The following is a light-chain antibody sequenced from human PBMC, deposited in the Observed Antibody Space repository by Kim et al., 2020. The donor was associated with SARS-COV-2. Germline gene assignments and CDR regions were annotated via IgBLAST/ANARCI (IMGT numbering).Light chain of an antibody. V-gene: IGKV3-20*01. CDR3: LQYGNSPMYT. J-gene: IGKJ2*01. CDR2: GAS. CDR1: QSVSNNY. Sequence: SPGERATLFCRASQSVSNNYLAWYQQKPGQAPRLLIYGASGRATGIPNRFSGSGSGTEFTLTISRLDPEDFAVYYCLQYGNSPMYTFGQVTKLEI.